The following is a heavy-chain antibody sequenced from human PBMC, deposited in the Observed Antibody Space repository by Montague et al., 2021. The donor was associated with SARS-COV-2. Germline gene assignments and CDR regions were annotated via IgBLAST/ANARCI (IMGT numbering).Heavy chain of an antibody. CDR2: IYESGST. J-gene: IGHJ3*01. V-gene: IGHV4-30-2*06. Sequence: TLSLTCTVSGVSISSGDYSWNWIRQSPGKGLEWIGFIYESGSTLYNPSLKSRVTISVDTSKNQFSLRVNSVTAADTAVYYCARQIIADAFDVWGQGTTVTVSS. CDR3: ARQIIADAFDV. D-gene: IGHD2/OR15-2a*01. CDR1: GVSISSGDYS.